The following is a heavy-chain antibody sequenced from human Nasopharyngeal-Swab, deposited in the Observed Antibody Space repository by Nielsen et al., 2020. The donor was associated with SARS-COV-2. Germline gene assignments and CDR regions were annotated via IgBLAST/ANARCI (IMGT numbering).Heavy chain of an antibody. V-gene: IGHV3-21*01. CDR2: ISSTSGYI. D-gene: IGHD6-19*01. J-gene: IGHJ4*02. CDR1: GFTFSSYS. Sequence: GGSLRLSCAASGFTFSSYSMNWVRQAPGKGLEWVSSISSTSGYIFYADSVRGRFTISRDNAKNSLYLQMNSLRAEDTALYYCARVHTSGWSTFDCWGQGTLVTVSS. CDR3: ARVHTSGWSTFDC.